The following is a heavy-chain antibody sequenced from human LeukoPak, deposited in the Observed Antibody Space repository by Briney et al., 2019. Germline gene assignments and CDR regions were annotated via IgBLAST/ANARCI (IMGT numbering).Heavy chain of an antibody. Sequence: PSETLSLTCAVYGGSFSGYSWSWIRQPPGKGLEWIGYIYHSGSTYYNPSLKSRVTISVDRSKNQFSLKLSSVTAADTAVYYCARGSLVPAAPDYWGQGTLVTVSS. CDR2: IYHSGST. CDR3: ARGSLVPAAPDY. D-gene: IGHD2-2*01. CDR1: GGSFSGYS. V-gene: IGHV4-30-2*01. J-gene: IGHJ4*02.